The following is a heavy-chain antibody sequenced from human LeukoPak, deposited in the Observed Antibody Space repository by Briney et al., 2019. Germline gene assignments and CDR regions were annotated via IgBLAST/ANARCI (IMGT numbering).Heavy chain of an antibody. Sequence: ASVKVSCKASGYTFTSYYMHWVRQASGQGLEWMGIVNPSGGSTSYAQKFQGRVTMTRDTSTSTVYMELSSLRSEDTAVYYCAREHHEGSDLDYWGQGTLVTVSS. CDR2: VNPSGGST. CDR3: AREHHEGSDLDY. J-gene: IGHJ4*02. V-gene: IGHV1-46*01. CDR1: GYTFTSYY. D-gene: IGHD1-14*01.